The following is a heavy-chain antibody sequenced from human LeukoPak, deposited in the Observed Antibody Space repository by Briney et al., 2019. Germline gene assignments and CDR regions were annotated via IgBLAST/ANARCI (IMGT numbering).Heavy chain of an antibody. CDR3: ARESSEFHYYDSRLDY. CDR2: ISSSSSYI. CDR1: GFTFSSYS. J-gene: IGHJ4*02. D-gene: IGHD3-22*01. V-gene: IGHV3-21*01. Sequence: GGSLRLSCAASGFTFSSYSMNWVRQAPGKGLEWVSSISSSSSYIYYADSVKGRFTISRDNAKNSLYLQMNSLRAEDTAVYYCARESSEFHYYDSRLDYWGQGTLVTVPS.